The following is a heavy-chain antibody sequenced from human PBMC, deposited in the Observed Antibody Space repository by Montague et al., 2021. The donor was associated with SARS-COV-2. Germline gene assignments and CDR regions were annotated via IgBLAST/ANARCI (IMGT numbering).Heavy chain of an antibody. Sequence: PALVKPTQTLTLTCTFSGFSLTTSGVGVGWIRQSPGKALEWLALIYWDDDKRYSPSLKSRLTITKDTSKNQVVLTMTNMEPVDTATYYCAHRRGIEAGARGGFDPWGQGILVTVSS. CDR1: GFSLTTSGVG. V-gene: IGHV2-5*02. J-gene: IGHJ5*02. CDR2: IYWDDDK. CDR3: AHRRGIEAGARGGFDP. D-gene: IGHD6-13*01.